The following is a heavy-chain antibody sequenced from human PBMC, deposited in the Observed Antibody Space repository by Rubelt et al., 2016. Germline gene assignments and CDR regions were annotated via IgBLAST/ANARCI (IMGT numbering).Heavy chain of an antibody. J-gene: IGHJ5*02. D-gene: IGHD5-12*01. V-gene: IGHV3-11*01. CDR3: AREGVYSGHANA. CDR2: ISDTGTTI. CDR1: GFTFSDYY. Sequence: QVRLVESGGGLVKPGGSLRLSCAASGFTFSDYYMSWIRQRPGKGLEWVSYISDTGTTIYYADSVKGRFTISRDNVKNSLYRRMNSLRAEDTAVYYCAREGVYSGHANAWGQGTLVTVSS.